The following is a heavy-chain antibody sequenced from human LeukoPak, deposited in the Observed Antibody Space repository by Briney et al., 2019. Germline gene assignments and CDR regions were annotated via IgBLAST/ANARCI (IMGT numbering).Heavy chain of an antibody. Sequence: PGGSLRLSCAASGFTFSSYAMSWVRQAPGKGLEWVSAISGSGGSTYYADSVKGRFTISRDNSKNTLYLQMNSLRAEDTAVYYCAKLPPGVVVAATRANCYGMDVWGQGTTVTVSS. CDR3: AKLPPGVVVAATRANCYGMDV. D-gene: IGHD2-15*01. V-gene: IGHV3-23*01. J-gene: IGHJ6*02. CDR1: GFTFSSYA. CDR2: ISGSGGST.